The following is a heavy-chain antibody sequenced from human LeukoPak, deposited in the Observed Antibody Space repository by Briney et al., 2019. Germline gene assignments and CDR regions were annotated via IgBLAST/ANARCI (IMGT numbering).Heavy chain of an antibody. D-gene: IGHD2-21*01. V-gene: IGHV3-7*01. CDR2: IKQDGSEK. CDR1: GFTFSSYS. Sequence: PGGSLRLSCAASGFTFSSYSMSWVRQAPGKGLEWVANIKQDGSEKYYVDSVKVRFTISRDNARNSLYLQMNSLRAEDTAVYYCASGQGLFDYWGQGTLVTVSS. CDR3: ASGQGLFDY. J-gene: IGHJ4*02.